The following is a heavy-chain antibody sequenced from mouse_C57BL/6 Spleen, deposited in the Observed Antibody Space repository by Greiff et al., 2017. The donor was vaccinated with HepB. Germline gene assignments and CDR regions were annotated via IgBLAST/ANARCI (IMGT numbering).Heavy chain of an antibody. V-gene: IGHV1-64*01. J-gene: IGHJ4*01. Sequence: QVHVKQPGAELVKPGAPVKLSCKASGYTFTSYWMHWVKQRPGQGLEWIGMIHPNSGSTNYNEKFKSKATLTVDKSSSTAYMQRSSLTSEDSAVYYCARDDYYAMDYWGQGTSVTVSS. CDR2: IHPNSGST. CDR3: ARDDYYAMDY. CDR1: GYTFTSYW.